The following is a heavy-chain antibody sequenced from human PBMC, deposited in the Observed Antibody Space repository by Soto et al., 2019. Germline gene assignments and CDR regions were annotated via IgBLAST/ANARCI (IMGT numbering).Heavy chain of an antibody. J-gene: IGHJ5*02. CDR1: GYTFTSYG. Sequence: QVQLVQSGAEVKKPGASVKVSCKASGYTFTSYGISWVRQAPGQGLEWMGGIIPIFGTANYAQKFQGRVTITADESTSTAYMELSSLRSEDTAVYYCARGGITIFGVVVAPFDPWGQGTLVTVSS. V-gene: IGHV1-69*13. CDR2: IIPIFGTA. CDR3: ARGGITIFGVVVAPFDP. D-gene: IGHD3-3*01.